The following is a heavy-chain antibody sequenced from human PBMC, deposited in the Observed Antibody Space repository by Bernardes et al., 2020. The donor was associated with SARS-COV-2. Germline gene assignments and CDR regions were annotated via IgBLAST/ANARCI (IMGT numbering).Heavy chain of an antibody. Sequence: VGSLIRSCTVSGFTFSSSWMSWVRQAPGTGLEWVAYIKQDGSEKHYVDSVRGRFTISRDNAKNSLFLEMKSLRVDDTAIYYCGKGGWFPDYWGQGTLVTVSS. J-gene: IGHJ4*02. D-gene: IGHD6-19*01. CDR3: GKGGWFPDY. CDR1: GFTFSSSW. V-gene: IGHV3-7*01. CDR2: IKQDGSEK.